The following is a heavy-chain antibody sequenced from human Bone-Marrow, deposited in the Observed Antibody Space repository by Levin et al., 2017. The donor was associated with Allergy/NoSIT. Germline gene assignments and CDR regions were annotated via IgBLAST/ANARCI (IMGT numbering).Heavy chain of an antibody. CDR3: TRGEFD. Sequence: PSETLSLTCAVSGDSISSGGYSWNWLRQPPGKGLEWIGNIYHGGTTNYNPSLKSRITISLDTSKNHFSLRLNSVTAADTAIYYCTRGEFDWGQGTLVTVSS. J-gene: IGHJ4*02. CDR2: IYHGGTT. D-gene: IGHD2/OR15-2a*01. V-gene: IGHV4-30-2*01. CDR1: GDSISSGGYS.